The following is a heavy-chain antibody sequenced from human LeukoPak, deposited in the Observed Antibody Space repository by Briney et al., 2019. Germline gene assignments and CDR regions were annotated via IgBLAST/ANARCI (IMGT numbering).Heavy chain of an antibody. Sequence: GGSLRLSCAASGFTFDDCAMHWVRQAPGKGLEWVSGISWNSGSIGYADSVKGRFTISRDNSKNILYLEMNSLRVDDTAVYYCAKDTAPLGATKEFDHWGQGTLVTVSS. CDR1: GFTFDDCA. CDR2: ISWNSGSI. CDR3: AKDTAPLGATKEFDH. V-gene: IGHV3-9*01. J-gene: IGHJ4*02. D-gene: IGHD1-26*01.